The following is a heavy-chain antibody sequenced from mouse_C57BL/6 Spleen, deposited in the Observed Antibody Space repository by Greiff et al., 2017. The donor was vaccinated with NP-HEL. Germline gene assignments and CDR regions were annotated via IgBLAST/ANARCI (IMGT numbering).Heavy chain of an antibody. CDR3: ARSSPPGDY. Sequence: EVQLQQSGPELVKPGASVKISCKASGYTFTDYYMNWVKQSHGKSLEWIGDINPNNGGTSYNQKFKGKATLTVDKSSSTAYMELRSLTSEDSAVYYCARSSPPGDYWGQGTSVTVSS. J-gene: IGHJ4*01. V-gene: IGHV1-26*01. CDR2: INPNNGGT. CDR1: GYTFTDYY.